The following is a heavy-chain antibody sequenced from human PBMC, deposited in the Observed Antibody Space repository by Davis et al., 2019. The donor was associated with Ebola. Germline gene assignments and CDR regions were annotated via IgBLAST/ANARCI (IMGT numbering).Heavy chain of an antibody. J-gene: IGHJ4*02. D-gene: IGHD6-6*01. V-gene: IGHV1-18*04. CDR2: TFTYNGNT. CDR1: GYTFISYG. Sequence: ASVKVSCKASGYTFISYGISWVRQAPGQGLEWMGWTFTYNGNTNYAQKFQGRVTMTRDTSTTTSYMELRSLRSDDTAVYYCARGGGYGSSSSFHYWGQGSLVTVSS. CDR3: ARGGGYGSSSSFHY.